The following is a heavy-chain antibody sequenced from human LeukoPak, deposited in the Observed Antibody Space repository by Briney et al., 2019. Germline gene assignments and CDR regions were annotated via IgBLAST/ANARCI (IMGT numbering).Heavy chain of an antibody. CDR1: GGSISSYY. Sequence: SETLSLTCTVSGGSISSYYWSWIRQPPGKGLEWIGYIYYSGSTNYNPSLKSRVTISVDTSKNQSSLKLSSVTAADTAVYYCARHLRGSYPAFDYWGQGTLVTVSS. J-gene: IGHJ4*02. CDR3: ARHLRGSYPAFDY. CDR2: IYYSGST. D-gene: IGHD1-26*01. V-gene: IGHV4-59*08.